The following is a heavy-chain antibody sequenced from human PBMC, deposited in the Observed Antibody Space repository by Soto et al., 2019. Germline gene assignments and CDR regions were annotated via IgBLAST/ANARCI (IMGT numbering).Heavy chain of an antibody. CDR3: ARHGQPRQIDDYFDY. CDR1: GGSISSSSYY. Sequence: QLQLQESGPGLVKPSETLSLTCTVSGGSISSSSYYWGWIRQPPGKGLEWIGMIYYSGSTYYNPPLKSPVTITVDTSKNQFSLKLSSVTAADTAVYYCARHGQPRQIDDYFDYWGQGTLVTVSS. J-gene: IGHJ4*02. V-gene: IGHV4-39*01. D-gene: IGHD6-13*01. CDR2: IYYSGST.